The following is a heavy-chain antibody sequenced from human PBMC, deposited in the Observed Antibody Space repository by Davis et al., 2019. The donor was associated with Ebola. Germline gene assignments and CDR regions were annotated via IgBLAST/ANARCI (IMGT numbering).Heavy chain of an antibody. CDR3: ARDLIGGSGKSAYYYYGMDV. CDR2: IYYSGST. D-gene: IGHD3-10*01. CDR1: GVSITSYY. J-gene: IGHJ6*04. Sequence: SETLSLTCTVSGVSITSYYWSWVRQPPGKGLEWIGYIYYSGSTNYNPSLKSRVTISVDTSKNQFSLKLSPVTAADTAVYYCARDLIGGSGKSAYYYYGMDVWGKGTTVTVSS. V-gene: IGHV4-59*01.